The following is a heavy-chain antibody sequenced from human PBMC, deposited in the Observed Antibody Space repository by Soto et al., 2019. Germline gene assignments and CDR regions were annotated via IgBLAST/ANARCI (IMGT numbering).Heavy chain of an antibody. Sequence: LRLSCAASGFTFSSYAMSWVRQAPGKGLEWVSVISGSDDSTYYADSVKGRFTISRDNSKNTLYLQMNSLRAEDTAVYYCAKRSSSSTFDYWGQGTLVTVSS. J-gene: IGHJ4*02. CDR1: GFTFSSYA. V-gene: IGHV3-23*01. CDR2: ISGSDDST. CDR3: AKRSSSSTFDY. D-gene: IGHD6-6*01.